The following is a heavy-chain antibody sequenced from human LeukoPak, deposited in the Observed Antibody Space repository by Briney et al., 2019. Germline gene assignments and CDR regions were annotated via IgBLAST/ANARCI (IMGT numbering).Heavy chain of an antibody. Sequence: PGGSLRLSCAASGFTFSSYAMSWVRQAPGKELEWVSGISGSGGSTYYADSVKGRFTISRDNSKNTLYLQMNSLRAEDTAVYSCAKDRSGYDYYGQFYFDYWGQGTLVTVSS. CDR3: AKDRSGYDYYGQFYFDY. J-gene: IGHJ4*02. D-gene: IGHD5-12*01. CDR1: GFTFSSYA. V-gene: IGHV3-23*01. CDR2: ISGSGGST.